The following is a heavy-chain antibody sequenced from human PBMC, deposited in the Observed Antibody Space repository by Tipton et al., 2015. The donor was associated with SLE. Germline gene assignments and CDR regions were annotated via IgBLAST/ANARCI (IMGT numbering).Heavy chain of an antibody. CDR1: GYTFTNYY. Sequence: QLVQSGAEVKKPGASVKVSCKASGYTFTNYYIHWVRQAPGQGLEWMGEINPSGGTTSYAQNFQDRVTMTTDTSTSTVYMEMTSLRSEDTAVYSCATHASETDSDGLYIWGQGTMVTVSP. CDR3: ATHASETDSDGLYI. CDR2: INPSGGTT. V-gene: IGHV1-46*01. J-gene: IGHJ3*02.